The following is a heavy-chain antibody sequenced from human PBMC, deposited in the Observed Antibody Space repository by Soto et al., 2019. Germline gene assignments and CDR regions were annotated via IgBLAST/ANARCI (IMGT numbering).Heavy chain of an antibody. V-gene: IGHV3-23*01. CDR2: ISGSGGNT. D-gene: IGHD3-9*01. CDR1: GFTFSSYA. Sequence: GGSLRLSCAASGFTFSSYAMSWVRQAPGKGLEYVSVISGSGGNTYYADSMKGRFTISRDNSKNTLYLQMNSLRAEDTAVYYCAKGGPLFVRYFDWLEKPYGMDVWGQGTTVTVSS. J-gene: IGHJ6*02. CDR3: AKGGPLFVRYFDWLEKPYGMDV.